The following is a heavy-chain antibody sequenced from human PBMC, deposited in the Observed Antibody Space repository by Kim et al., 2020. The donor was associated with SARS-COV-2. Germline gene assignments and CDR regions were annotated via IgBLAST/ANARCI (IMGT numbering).Heavy chain of an antibody. CDR1: GGSISSGGYY. CDR2: IYYSGST. CDR3: ARDRGPWGADILDPYNWFDP. D-gene: IGHD3-9*01. Sequence: SETLSLTCTVSGGSISSGGYYWSWIRQHPGKGLEWIGYIYYSGSTYYNPSLKSRVTISVDTSKNQFSLKLSSVTAADTAVYYCARDRGPWGADILDPYNWFDPWGQGTLVTVSS. J-gene: IGHJ5*02. V-gene: IGHV4-31*03.